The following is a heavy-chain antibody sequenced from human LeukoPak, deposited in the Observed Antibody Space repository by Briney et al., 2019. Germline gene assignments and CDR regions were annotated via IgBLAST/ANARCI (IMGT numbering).Heavy chain of an antibody. J-gene: IGHJ4*02. D-gene: IGHD6-19*01. V-gene: IGHV3-23*01. CDR2: ISGSGDST. CDR3: ARNVSSGWYVDY. CDR1: GFTFSSYA. Sequence: PGGSLRLSCAVYGFTFSSYAMSWVRQAPGKGLEWVSAISGSGDSTSYADSVKGRFSVSRDNSKNTLYLQMNSLRAEDTALYFCARNVSSGWYVDYWGQGTLVTVSS.